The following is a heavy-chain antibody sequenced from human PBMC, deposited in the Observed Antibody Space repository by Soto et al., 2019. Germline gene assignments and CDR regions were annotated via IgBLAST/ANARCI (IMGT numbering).Heavy chain of an antibody. D-gene: IGHD1-7*01. CDR1: GFTVSSNY. J-gene: IGHJ4*02. CDR3: ARGPRELWYFDY. Sequence: AAGFTVSSNYMSWVRQAPGKGLEWVSVIYSGGSTYYADSVKGRFTISRDNSKNTLYLQMNSLRAEDTAVYYCARGPRELWYFDYWGQGTLVTVSS. CDR2: IYSGGST. V-gene: IGHV3-53*01.